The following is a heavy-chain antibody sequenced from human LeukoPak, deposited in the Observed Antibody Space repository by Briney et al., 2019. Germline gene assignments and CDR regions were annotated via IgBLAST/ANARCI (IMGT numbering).Heavy chain of an antibody. CDR3: ARDRSGLAAAGTYDY. Sequence: ASVKVSCKASGYTFTSSDINWVRQAAGQGLEWMGWINPNSGRTGYAQKFQGRVTMTANTSISTAYMELSSLRFDDTAVYYCARDRSGLAAAGTYDYWGQGTLITVSS. V-gene: IGHV1-8*01. D-gene: IGHD6-13*01. CDR2: INPNSGRT. CDR1: GYTFTSSD. J-gene: IGHJ4*02.